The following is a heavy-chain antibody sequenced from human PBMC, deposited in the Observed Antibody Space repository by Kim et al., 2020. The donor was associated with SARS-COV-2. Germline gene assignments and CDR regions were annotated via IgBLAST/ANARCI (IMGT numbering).Heavy chain of an antibody. CDR3: ASEALDWERGYQYGMDV. J-gene: IGHJ6*02. V-gene: IGHV3-74*01. Sequence: GGSLRLSCAGSGFTFSSHWMHWVRQAPGKGLVWVSHINGDGSSINYADSVKGRFTISRDNAKNTVYLQMNSLRVEDTAVYYCASEALDWERGYQYGMDVWGQGTKVTVPS. CDR2: INGDGSSI. D-gene: IGHD1-26*01. CDR1: GFTFSSHW.